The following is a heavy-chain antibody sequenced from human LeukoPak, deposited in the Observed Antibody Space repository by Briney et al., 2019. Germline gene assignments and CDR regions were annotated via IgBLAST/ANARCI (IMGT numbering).Heavy chain of an antibody. Sequence: AGGSLRLSCAASGLTFSSFWMSWVRQAPGKGLEWVGLIRSKAYGGTTEYAASVKGRFTISRDDSKSIAYLQMNSLKTEDTAVYYCTRDVIVAASVYFDYWGQGTLVTVSS. V-gene: IGHV3-49*04. CDR2: IRSKAYGGTT. J-gene: IGHJ4*02. CDR3: TRDVIVAASVYFDY. CDR1: GLTFSSFW. D-gene: IGHD2/OR15-2a*01.